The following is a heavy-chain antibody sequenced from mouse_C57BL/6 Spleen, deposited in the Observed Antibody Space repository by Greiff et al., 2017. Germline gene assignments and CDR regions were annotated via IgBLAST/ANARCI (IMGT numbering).Heavy chain of an antibody. D-gene: IGHD1-1*01. CDR2: IYPGSGST. V-gene: IGHV1-55*01. CDR3: AREGAYYYGSSGAFAY. J-gene: IGHJ3*01. Sequence: VQLQQPGAELVKPGASVKMSCKASGYTFTSYWITWVKQRPGQGLEWIGDIYPGSGSTNSNEKFKGKATLTVDTSSSTAYMQLSSLTSEDSAVYYGAREGAYYYGSSGAFAYWGQGTLVTVSA. CDR1: GYTFTSYW.